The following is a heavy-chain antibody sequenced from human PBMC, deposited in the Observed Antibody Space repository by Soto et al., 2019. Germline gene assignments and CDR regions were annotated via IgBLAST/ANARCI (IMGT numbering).Heavy chain of an antibody. D-gene: IGHD6-19*01. CDR1: GGSFSGYY. Sequence: QVLLQQWGAGLLKPSETLSLTCAVYGGSFSGYYWSWIRQPPGKGLEWIGEINHSGSTNYNPSLKSRVTISVDTSKNQFSLKLSSVTAADTAVYYCARGRPRPSSSGWYLFWYLGQGTLVTVSS. CDR3: ARGRPRPSSSGWYLFWY. J-gene: IGHJ4*02. CDR2: INHSGST. V-gene: IGHV4-34*01.